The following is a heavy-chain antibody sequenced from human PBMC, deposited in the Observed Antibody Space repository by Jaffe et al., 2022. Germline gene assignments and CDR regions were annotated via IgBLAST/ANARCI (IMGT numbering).Heavy chain of an antibody. CDR3: ARVLIVGDSSGYYYFDY. J-gene: IGHJ4*02. D-gene: IGHD3-22*01. CDR1: GGSVSTYY. V-gene: IGHV4-59*02. Sequence: QVQLQESGPGLVKPSETLSLTCTVSGGSVSTYYWSWIRQPPGKGLEWIGYIYYSGSANYNPSLKSRVTISVDTSKNQFSLKLTSVTAADTAVYYCARVLIVGDSSGYYYFDYWGQGTLVTVSS. CDR2: IYYSGSA.